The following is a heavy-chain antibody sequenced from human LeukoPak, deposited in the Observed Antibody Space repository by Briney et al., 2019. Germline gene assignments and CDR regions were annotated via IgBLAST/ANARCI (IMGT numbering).Heavy chain of an antibody. J-gene: IGHJ3*01. V-gene: IGHV3-72*01. Sequence: GGSLRLSCAASGFTFSDYILDWVRQAPGKGLEWVGRIRRKRNGYTTEYAASVKGRFTISRDDTKKSLYLHMSSLKTEDTAVYHCSRDGTQIDNSGFDVWGQGTMVTVSS. CDR1: GFTFSDYI. CDR2: IRRKRNGYTT. D-gene: IGHD3-22*01. CDR3: SRDGTQIDNSGFDV.